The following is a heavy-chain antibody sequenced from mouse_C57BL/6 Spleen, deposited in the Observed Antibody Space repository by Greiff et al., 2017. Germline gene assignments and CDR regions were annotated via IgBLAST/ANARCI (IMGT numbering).Heavy chain of an antibody. CDR3: AREYSNYWYFDV. CDR1: GYSITSGYD. D-gene: IGHD2-5*01. J-gene: IGHJ1*03. Sequence: EVKVVESGPGMVKPSQSLSLTCTVTGYSITSGYDWHWIRHFPGNKLEWMGYISYSGSTNYNPSLKSRISITHDTSKNHFFLKLNSVTTEDTATYYCAREYSNYWYFDVWGTGTTVTVSS. V-gene: IGHV3-1*01. CDR2: ISYSGST.